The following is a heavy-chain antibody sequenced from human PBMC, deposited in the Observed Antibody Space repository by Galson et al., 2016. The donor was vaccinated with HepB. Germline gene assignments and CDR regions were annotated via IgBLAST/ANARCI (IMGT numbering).Heavy chain of an antibody. CDR1: GFIFSSYA. Sequence: SLRLSCAASGFIFSSYAMRWVRQAPGKGLEWVSAISGRGDSTHYADSVKGRFTIPRDNSKNTLYLQMNSLRLEDTAVYYCAKAPSEYSYGPYYYAMDVWGQGTTVTSHNGFAVWGQGTTVTVSS. J-gene: IGHJ3*01. CDR3: AKAPSEYSYGPYYYAMDVWGQGTTVTSHNGFAV. V-gene: IGHV3-23*01. CDR2: ISGRGDST. D-gene: IGHD5-18*01.